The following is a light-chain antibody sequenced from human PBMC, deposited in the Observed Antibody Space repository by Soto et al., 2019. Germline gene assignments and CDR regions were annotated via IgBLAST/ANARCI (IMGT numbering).Light chain of an antibody. CDR1: SSDIGNYDY. CDR2: EVS. CDR3: SSYTSSSSRV. V-gene: IGLV2-14*01. J-gene: IGLJ3*02. Sequence: QSALTQPASVSGSPGQSITISCTGTSSDIGNYDYVSWFQQHPGKAPKLLISEVSNRPSGVSYRFSGSKSGTTASLTISGLQAEDEADYYCSSYTSSSSRVFGGGTKLTVL.